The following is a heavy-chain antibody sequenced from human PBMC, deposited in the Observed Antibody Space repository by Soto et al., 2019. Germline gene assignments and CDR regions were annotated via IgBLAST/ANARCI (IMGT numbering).Heavy chain of an antibody. V-gene: IGHV3-48*02. J-gene: IGHJ4*02. CDR3: AIDDLYSGSLSLPFYY. Sequence: EVYLVESGGGLVQPGGSLRLSCAASGFTFSSYSVNWVRQAPGKGLEWISYISSGGTIYYADSVKGRFTISRDNAKNSLFLQMHSLRDDDTAVYYCAIDDLYSGSLSLPFYYWGRGTLVTVSS. D-gene: IGHD3-10*01. CDR1: GFTFSSYS. CDR2: ISSGGTI.